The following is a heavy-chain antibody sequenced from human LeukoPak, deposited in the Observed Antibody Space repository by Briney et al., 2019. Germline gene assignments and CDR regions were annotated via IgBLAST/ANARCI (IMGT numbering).Heavy chain of an antibody. V-gene: IGHV3-64*01. J-gene: IGHJ2*01. CDR3: ARAPYGDYDWYFDL. D-gene: IGHD4-17*01. Sequence: PGGSLRLSCAASGFTFSSYAMHWVRQAPGKGLEYVSAISSNGGSTYYANSVKGRFTISRDNSKNTLYLQMGSLRAEDMAVYYCARAPYGDYDWYFDLWGRGTLVTVSS. CDR2: ISSNGGST. CDR1: GFTFSSYA.